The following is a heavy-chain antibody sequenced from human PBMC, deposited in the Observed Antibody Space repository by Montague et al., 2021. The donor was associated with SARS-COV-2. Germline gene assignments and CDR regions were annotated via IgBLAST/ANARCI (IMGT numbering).Heavy chain of an antibody. D-gene: IGHD6-13*01. V-gene: IGHV2-5*02. CDR2: TYWDDDK. CDR3: AHRGSWAGPGMDV. Sequence: PALVKPTQTLTLTCTFSGFSLTTSGVGVGWIRQPPGKALECLALTYWDDDKRYSPFLKSRLTITKDTSKNQVVLTMTNMDPVDTATYYCAHRGSWAGPGMDVWGQGTTVTVSS. J-gene: IGHJ6*02. CDR1: GFSLTTSGVG.